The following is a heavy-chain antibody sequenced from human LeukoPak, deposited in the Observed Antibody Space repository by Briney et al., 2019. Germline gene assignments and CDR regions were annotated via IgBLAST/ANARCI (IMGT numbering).Heavy chain of an antibody. CDR3: ARVGYDFWSGYYTPAYFDY. J-gene: IGHJ4*02. Sequence: SETLSLTCTVSGGSISSYYWSWIRQPPGKGLEWIGYIYYSGSTNYNPSLKSRVTISVDTSKNQFSLKLSSVTAADTAVYYCARVGYDFWSGYYTPAYFDYWGQGTLVTVSS. CDR2: IYYSGST. V-gene: IGHV4-59*01. D-gene: IGHD3-3*01. CDR1: GGSISSYY.